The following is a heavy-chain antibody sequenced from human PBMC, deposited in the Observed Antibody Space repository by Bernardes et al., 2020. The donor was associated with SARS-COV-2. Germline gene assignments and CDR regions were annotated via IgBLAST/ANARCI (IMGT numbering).Heavy chain of an antibody. CDR2: IDGDGIGGT. CDR3: ARDTHSRERADW. D-gene: IGHD3-9*01. V-gene: IGHV3-66*01. CDR1: GFTVNNNY. J-gene: IGHJ4*02. Sequence: GGSLRLSCTVSGFTVNNNYMSWVRQAPGKGLEWVSVIDGDGIGGTYYAESVKGRFTVSRDSSKNTLYLQMNDLRAEDTAMYYCARDTHSRERADWWGQGTLVTVSA.